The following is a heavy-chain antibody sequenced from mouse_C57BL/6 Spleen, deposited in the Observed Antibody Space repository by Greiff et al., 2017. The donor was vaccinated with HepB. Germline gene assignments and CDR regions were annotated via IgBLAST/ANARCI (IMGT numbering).Heavy chain of an antibody. D-gene: IGHD2-2*01. J-gene: IGHJ4*01. CDR1: GYTFTDYE. CDR3: TRGGLRSPYAMDY. Sequence: VQLQQSGAELVRPGASVTLSCKASGYTFTDYEMHWVKQTPVHGLEWIGAIDPETGGTAYNQKFKGKAILTADKSSSTAYMELRSLTSEDSAVYYCTRGGLRSPYAMDYWGQGTSVTVSS. V-gene: IGHV1-15*01. CDR2: IDPETGGT.